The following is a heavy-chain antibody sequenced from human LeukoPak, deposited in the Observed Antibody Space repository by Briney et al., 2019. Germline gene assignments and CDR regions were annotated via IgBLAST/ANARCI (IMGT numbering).Heavy chain of an antibody. CDR2: MNPISGNT. J-gene: IGHJ6*03. V-gene: IGHV1-8*01. CDR3: ARGPPIRGYRYGYDTGYYYSYSMDV. CDR1: GYTFTSYN. Sequence: ASVKVSCKASGYTFTSYNINWVRQATGQGLEWMGWMNPISGNTGHAQKFQGRVTMTRDTSISTAYMELSGLRSEDTAVYYCARGPPIRGYRYGYDTGYYYSYSMDVWGKGTTVTISS. D-gene: IGHD5-18*01.